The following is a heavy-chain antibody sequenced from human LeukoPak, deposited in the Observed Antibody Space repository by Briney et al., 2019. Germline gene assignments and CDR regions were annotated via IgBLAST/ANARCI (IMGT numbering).Heavy chain of an antibody. CDR1: GVSISSYY. D-gene: IGHD6-19*01. Sequence: SETLSLTCTVSGVSISSYYWSWIRQPAGKGLEWIGRIYTSGSTNYNPSLKSRVTMSVDTSKNQFSLKLSSVTAADTAVYYCARDAGSGWYGRFDPWGQGALVTVSS. J-gene: IGHJ5*02. CDR3: ARDAGSGWYGRFDP. V-gene: IGHV4-4*07. CDR2: IYTSGST.